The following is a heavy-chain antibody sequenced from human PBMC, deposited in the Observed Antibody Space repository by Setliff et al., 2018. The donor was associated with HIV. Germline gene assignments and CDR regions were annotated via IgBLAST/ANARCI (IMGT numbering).Heavy chain of an antibody. V-gene: IGHV4-34*12. J-gene: IGHJ4*02. CDR1: GGSFSGYY. CDR3: ARRSGYAEDY. Sequence: SETLSLTCAVYGGSFSGYYWNWIRQPPGKGLEWIGEIIHSGGTNYNPSLKSRVTISVDTSENQFSLKLSSVTAADTAVYYCARRSGYAEDYWGQGTLVTVSS. D-gene: IGHD5-12*01. CDR2: IIHSGGT.